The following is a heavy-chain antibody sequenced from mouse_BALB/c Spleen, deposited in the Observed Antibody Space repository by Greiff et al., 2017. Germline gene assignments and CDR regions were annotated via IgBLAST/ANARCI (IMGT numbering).Heavy chain of an antibody. CDR3: ARSDYPWFAY. J-gene: IGHJ3*01. D-gene: IGHD2-4*01. Sequence: EVKLMESGGGLVQPGGSRKLSCAASGFTFSSFGMHWVRQAPEKGLEWVAYISSGSSTIYYADTVKGRFTISRDNPKNTLFLQMTSLRSEDTAMYYCARSDYPWFAYWGQGTLVTVSA. CDR2: ISSGSSTI. CDR1: GFTFSSFG. V-gene: IGHV5-17*02.